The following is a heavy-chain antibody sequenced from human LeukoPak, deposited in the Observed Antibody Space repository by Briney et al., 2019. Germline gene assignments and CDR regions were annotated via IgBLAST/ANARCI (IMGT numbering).Heavy chain of an antibody. V-gene: IGHV3-33*01. J-gene: IGHJ5*02. D-gene: IGHD6-13*01. CDR3: ARGGAAAGDL. CDR2: IWFDGSNK. Sequence: PGGSLRLSCAASGFTFLSYGMHWVRQAPGKRLEWVAIIWFDGSNKYYGDPVKGRFTISRDNSKDMLYLQMNSLRAEDTAVYYCARGGAAAGDLRGQGTLVTVSS. CDR1: GFTFLSYG.